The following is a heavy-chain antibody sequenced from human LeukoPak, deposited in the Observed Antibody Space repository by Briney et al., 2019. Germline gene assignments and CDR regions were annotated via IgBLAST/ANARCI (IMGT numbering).Heavy chain of an antibody. CDR3: AGGETDPLFDY. Sequence: RSETLSLTCTVSGGSISSGGYYWSWIRQHPGKGLEWIGSVYYSGSTNYSPSLQGRVIISLDTSRNQFSLKLSSVTAADTAVYYWAGGETDPLFDYGGQGPRVTFSS. CDR2: VYYSGST. CDR1: GGSISSGGYY. V-gene: IGHV4-31*03. D-gene: IGHD1-14*01. J-gene: IGHJ4*02.